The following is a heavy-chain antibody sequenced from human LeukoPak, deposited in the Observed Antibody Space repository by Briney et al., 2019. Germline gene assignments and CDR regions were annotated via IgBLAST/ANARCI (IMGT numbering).Heavy chain of an antibody. D-gene: IGHD5-12*01. J-gene: IGHJ5*02. Sequence: PSETLSLTCTVSGDSISGSDYYWDWIRQPPGKGLEWIGNIYYSGSTYYNPSLESRVTISVDTSKNQFSLRLSSVTAADTAVYHCARLVATSRFDPWGQGTLVTVSS. CDR1: GDSISGSDYY. V-gene: IGHV4-39*01. CDR3: ARLVATSRFDP. CDR2: IYYSGST.